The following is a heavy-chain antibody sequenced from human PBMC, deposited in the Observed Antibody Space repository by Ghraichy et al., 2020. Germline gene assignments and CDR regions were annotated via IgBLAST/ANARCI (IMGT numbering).Heavy chain of an antibody. J-gene: IGHJ4*02. D-gene: IGHD2-15*01. V-gene: IGHV3-9*01. CDR3: AKDGGYCSGGSCYYFDY. CDR1: GFTFDDYA. CDR2: ISWNSGSI. Sequence: LSLTCAASGFTFDDYAMHWVRQAPGKGLEWVSGISWNSGSIGYADSVKGRCTISRDNAKNSLYLQMNSLRAEDTALYYCAKDGGYCSGGSCYYFDYWGQGTLVTVSS.